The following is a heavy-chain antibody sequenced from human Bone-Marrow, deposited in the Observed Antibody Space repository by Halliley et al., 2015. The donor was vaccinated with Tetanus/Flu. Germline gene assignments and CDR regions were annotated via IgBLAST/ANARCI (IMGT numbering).Heavy chain of an antibody. V-gene: IGHV3-74*01. Sequence: RIDGDGDSTKYADSGKGRFAIARDNSRNTLYLQMNSLGAEDTAVYYCAREGYYDTAGYSYDYWGQGTLVTVSS. CDR3: AREGYYDTAGYSYDY. J-gene: IGHJ4*02. CDR2: IDGDGDST. D-gene: IGHD3-22*01.